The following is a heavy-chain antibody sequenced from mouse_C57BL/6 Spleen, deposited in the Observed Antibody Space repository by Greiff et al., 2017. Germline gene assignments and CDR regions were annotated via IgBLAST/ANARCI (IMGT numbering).Heavy chain of an antibody. V-gene: IGHV2-2*01. CDR2: IWSGGST. CDR3: ARKRDLGRGGYFDY. Sequence: VQLVESGPGLVQPSPTLSITCTASGFSLTSYGVHWVRQSPGKGLEWLGVIWSGGSTDYNAAFISRLSISKDNSKSQVFFKMNSLQAEDTAIYYCARKRDLGRGGYFDYWGQGTTLTVSS. J-gene: IGHJ2*01. D-gene: IGHD4-1*01. CDR1: GFSLTSYG.